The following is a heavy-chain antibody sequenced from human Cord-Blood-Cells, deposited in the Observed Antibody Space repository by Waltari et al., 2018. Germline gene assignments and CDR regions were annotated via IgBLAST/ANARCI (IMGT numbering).Heavy chain of an antibody. D-gene: IGHD2-15*01. CDR2: ISYDGSNK. Sequence: QVQLVESGGGVVQPGRSLRLSCAASGFTFSSYAMHWVRQAPGKGVEWVAVISYDGSNKYYADSVKGRFTISRDNSKNTLYLQMTSLRAEDTAVYYCARAATTFFDYWGQGTLVTVSS. CDR3: ARAATTFFDY. V-gene: IGHV3-30*04. J-gene: IGHJ4*02. CDR1: GFTFSSYA.